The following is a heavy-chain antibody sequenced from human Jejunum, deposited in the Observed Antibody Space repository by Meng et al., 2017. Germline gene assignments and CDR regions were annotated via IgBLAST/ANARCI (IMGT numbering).Heavy chain of an antibody. CDR2: ISSSSSYI. J-gene: IGHJ6*02. D-gene: IGHD2-2*01. CDR1: GFTFSSYS. Sequence: GESLKISCSASGFTFSSYSMNWVRQAPGKGLEWVPSISSSSSYIYYTDSVKCRFTISRDNAKNSLYLQMNSLRAEETAVYYCARDHFCSSTNCYEGGYYYYGKDVWGQGNTVTGAS. CDR3: ARDHFCSSTNCYEGGYYYYGKDV. V-gene: IGHV3-21*01.